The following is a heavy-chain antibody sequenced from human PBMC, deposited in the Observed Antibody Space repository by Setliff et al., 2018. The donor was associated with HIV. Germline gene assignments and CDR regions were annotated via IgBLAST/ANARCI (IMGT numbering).Heavy chain of an antibody. CDR1: GGTFSSYA. D-gene: IGHD3-16*01. Sequence: SVKVSCKASGGTFSSYAISWVRQAPGQGLEWMGGIIPIFGTANYAQKFQGRVTITTDESTSTAYMELRSLRSDDTAVYYCARDSEWGSYDYSKYFDYWGQGTQVTVSS. V-gene: IGHV1-69*05. CDR3: ARDSEWGSYDYSKYFDY. CDR2: IIPIFGTA. J-gene: IGHJ4*02.